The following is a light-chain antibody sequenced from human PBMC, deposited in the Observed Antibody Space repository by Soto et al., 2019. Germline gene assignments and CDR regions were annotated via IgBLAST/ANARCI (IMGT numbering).Light chain of an antibody. J-gene: IGKJ2*01. Sequence: DILMTQSPDSLAVSLGERATTNCKSSQSVLYSSNNKNYLAWYQQKPGQPPNLLIYWASTRESGVPDRFSGSGSGTDFTLTISSLQAEDVAVYYCQQYYSTPYTFGQGTKLEIK. V-gene: IGKV4-1*01. CDR2: WAS. CDR1: QSVLYSSNNKNY. CDR3: QQYYSTPYT.